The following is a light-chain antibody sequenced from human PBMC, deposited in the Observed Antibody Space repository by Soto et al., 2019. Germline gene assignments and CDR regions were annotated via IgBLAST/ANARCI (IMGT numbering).Light chain of an antibody. CDR1: SSDVGAYHY. CDR3: ASYTTSHTRV. CDR2: DVD. J-gene: IGLJ3*02. Sequence: QSALTQPASVSGSPGQSLTISCTGTSSDVGAYHYVSWYQQHPGKAPKLLIYDVDNRPSGVSNRFSGSKSDNTASLTISGLQAEDEAEYFCASYTTSHTRVFGGGTKLTVL. V-gene: IGLV2-14*03.